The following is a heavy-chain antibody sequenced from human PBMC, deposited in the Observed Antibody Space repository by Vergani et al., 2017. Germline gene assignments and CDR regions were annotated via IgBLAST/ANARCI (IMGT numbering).Heavy chain of an antibody. CDR3: AKTTAGCSGGSCPGDY. CDR1: GFTFSSYA. V-gene: IGHV3-23*01. CDR2: ISGSGGST. Sequence: EVQLLESGGGLVQPGGSLRLSCAASGFTFSSYAMSWVRQAPGKGLEWVSAISGSGGSTYYADSVKGRFTISRDNSKNTLYLQMNSLRAEDTAVYYCAKTTAGCSGGSCPGDYWGQGTLVTVSS. J-gene: IGHJ4*02. D-gene: IGHD2-15*01.